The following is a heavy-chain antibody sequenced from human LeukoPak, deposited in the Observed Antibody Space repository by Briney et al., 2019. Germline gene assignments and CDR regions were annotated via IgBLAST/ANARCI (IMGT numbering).Heavy chain of an antibody. Sequence: SETLSLTCTVSGGSISSGDYYWSWIRQPPGKGLEWIGYIYYSGSTYYNPSLKSRVTISVDTSKNQFSLKLSSVTAADTAVCYCAREPGYYYDSSGETDAFDIWGQGTMVTVSS. CDR3: AREPGYYYDSSGETDAFDI. CDR2: IYYSGST. D-gene: IGHD3-22*01. J-gene: IGHJ3*02. CDR1: GGSISSGDYY. V-gene: IGHV4-30-4*08.